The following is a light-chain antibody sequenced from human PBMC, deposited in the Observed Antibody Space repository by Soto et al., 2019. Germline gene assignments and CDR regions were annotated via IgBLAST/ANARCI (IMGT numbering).Light chain of an antibody. CDR2: DVI. CDR3: SSYTSSIPYV. J-gene: IGLJ1*01. V-gene: IGLV2-14*03. Sequence: QSVLTQPASVSDSPGQSTTISCIGTSSDIGAFNHVSWHQQHPGKAPKLIIYDVINRPSGVSNRFSGSKTGNTASLIISGLQAEDVADYYCSSYTSSIPYVCGSEIKLTVL. CDR1: SSDIGAFNH.